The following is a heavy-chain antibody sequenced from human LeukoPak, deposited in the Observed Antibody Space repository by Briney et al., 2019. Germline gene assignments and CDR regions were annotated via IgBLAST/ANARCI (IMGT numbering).Heavy chain of an antibody. CDR3: ARDMYYDSSGYYSRLFDY. J-gene: IGHJ4*02. Sequence: GASVKVSCKASGGTFSSYAISWVRQAPGQGLEWMGRSIPIFGTANYAQKFQGRVTITTGESTSTAYMELSSLRSEDTAVYYCARDMYYDSSGYYSRLFDYWGQGTLVTVSS. V-gene: IGHV1-69*05. CDR2: SIPIFGTA. CDR1: GGTFSSYA. D-gene: IGHD3-22*01.